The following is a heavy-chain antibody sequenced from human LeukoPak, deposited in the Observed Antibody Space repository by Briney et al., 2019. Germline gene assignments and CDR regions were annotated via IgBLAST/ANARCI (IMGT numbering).Heavy chain of an antibody. Sequence: PGGSLRLSCAASGFTFSSYTMNWVRQAPGKGLEWVSSITDSSSSRYYADSVKGRFTISRDNAKNSLYLQMNSLRAEDTAVYYCAKDSPRVVGATNYWGQGTLVTVSS. D-gene: IGHD1-26*01. V-gene: IGHV3-21*04. CDR1: GFTFSSYT. CDR2: ITDSSSSR. J-gene: IGHJ4*02. CDR3: AKDSPRVVGATNY.